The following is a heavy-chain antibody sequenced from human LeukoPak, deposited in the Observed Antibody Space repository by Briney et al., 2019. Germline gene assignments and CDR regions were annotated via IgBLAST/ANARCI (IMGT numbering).Heavy chain of an antibody. CDR2: IYYSGTT. V-gene: IGHV4-39*01. J-gene: IGHJ4*02. D-gene: IGHD3-22*01. CDR1: GGSISSSSYY. Sequence: SETLSLACTVSGGSISSSSYYWGWIRQSSGKGLEWIGSIYYSGTTYYNPSLKSRVTISVDTSKNQFSLKLTSVTAADTAVYYCAGAYYYDSSGYPPFDYWGQGTLVTVSS. CDR3: AGAYYYDSSGYPPFDY.